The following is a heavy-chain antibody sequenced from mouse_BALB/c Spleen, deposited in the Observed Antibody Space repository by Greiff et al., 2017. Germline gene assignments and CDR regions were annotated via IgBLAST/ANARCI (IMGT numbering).Heavy chain of an antibody. D-gene: IGHD1-1*01. J-gene: IGHJ2*01. V-gene: IGHV1-9*01. CDR1: GYTFSSYW. CDR3: AWFITTVVAPDFDY. Sequence: QVQLKESGAELMKPGASVKISCKATGYTFSSYWIEWVKQRPGHGLEWIGEILPGSGSTNYNEKFKGKATFTADTSSNTAYMQLSSLTSEDSAVYYCAWFITTVVAPDFDYWGQGTTLTVSS. CDR2: ILPGSGST.